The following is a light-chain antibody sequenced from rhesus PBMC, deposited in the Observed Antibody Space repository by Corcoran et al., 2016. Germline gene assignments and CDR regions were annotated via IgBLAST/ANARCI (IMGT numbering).Light chain of an antibody. J-gene: IGKJ2*01. CDR3: QHSYGTPHS. V-gene: IGKV1-74*01. CDR1: ENVNNY. Sequence: DIQMTQSPSSLSASVGDRVTLTCRASENVNNYLHWYQQKKGKAPKHLIYAASTLQSGGPSRVSGSGAGTDYTFTISSLQPEDVATYYCQHSYGTPHSFGQGTKVEIK. CDR2: AAS.